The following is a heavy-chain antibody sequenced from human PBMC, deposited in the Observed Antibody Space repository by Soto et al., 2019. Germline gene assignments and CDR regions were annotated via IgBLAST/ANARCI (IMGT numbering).Heavy chain of an antibody. J-gene: IGHJ4*02. D-gene: IGHD5-18*01. CDR1: GFTFSSYA. CDR2: ISYDGSNK. Sequence: QVQLVESGGGVVQPGRSLRLSCAASGFTFSSYAMHWVRQAPGKGLEWVAVISYDGSNKYYADSVKGRFTISRDNSKNTLYLQMNSLRAEDTAVYYCARARGEWIQLDYWGQGTLVTVSS. CDR3: ARARGEWIQLDY. V-gene: IGHV3-30-3*01.